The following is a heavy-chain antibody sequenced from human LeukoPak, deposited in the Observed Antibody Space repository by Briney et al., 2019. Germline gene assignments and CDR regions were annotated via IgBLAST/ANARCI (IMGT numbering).Heavy chain of an antibody. J-gene: IGHJ4*02. Sequence: GGSLRLSCAASGFTFSSYAVSWVRQAPGKGLEWVSAISGSGTSTYYADSVKGRFTISRDNSKNTLYLQMNSLRAEDTAVYYCAKVQGGGYYDSSGYPFDYWGQGTLVTVSS. D-gene: IGHD3-22*01. CDR1: GFTFSSYA. V-gene: IGHV3-23*01. CDR3: AKVQGGGYYDSSGYPFDY. CDR2: ISGSGTST.